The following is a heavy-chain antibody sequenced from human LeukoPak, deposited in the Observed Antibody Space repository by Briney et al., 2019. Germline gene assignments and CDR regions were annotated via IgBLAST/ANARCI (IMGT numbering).Heavy chain of an antibody. CDR1: GFTFSSYA. Sequence: GGSLRLSCAASGFTFSSYAMSWVRQAPGKGLEWVSAISGSGGSTYYADSVKGRLTISRDNSKNTLYLQMNSLRAEDTAVYYCAKGEFDYDFWSGYLIDYWGQGTLVTVSS. CDR3: AKGEFDYDFWSGYLIDY. CDR2: ISGSGGST. V-gene: IGHV3-23*01. D-gene: IGHD3-3*01. J-gene: IGHJ4*02.